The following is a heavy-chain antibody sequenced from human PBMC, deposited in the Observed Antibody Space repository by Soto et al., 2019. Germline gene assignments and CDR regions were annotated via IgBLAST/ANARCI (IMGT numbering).Heavy chain of an antibody. CDR3: AKEWMATTDYYYYGMDV. Sequence: SLRLSCATSGFTFSNYGIHWVGQAPGKGLEWVSGISWNSGSIGYADSVKGRFTISRDNAKNSLYLQMNSLRAEDTALYYCAKEWMATTDYYYYGMDVWGQGTTVTVSS. D-gene: IGHD5-12*01. CDR2: ISWNSGSI. V-gene: IGHV3-9*01. CDR1: GFTFSNYG. J-gene: IGHJ6*02.